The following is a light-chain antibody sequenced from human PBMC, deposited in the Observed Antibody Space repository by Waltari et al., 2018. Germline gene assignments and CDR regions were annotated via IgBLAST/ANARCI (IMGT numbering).Light chain of an antibody. J-gene: IGKJ2*02. CDR1: QSVSNI. Sequence: DIQITQSPSSLSASVGHRFTITCRTSQSVSNILHWYQQRPGKAPTLQIFGAYYLHGGAPQRFSGSGSGTECTLTISSQQPEDFATYYCQQSYRAQWTFGQGTKLEIK. CDR2: GAY. V-gene: IGKV1-39*01. CDR3: QQSYRAQWT.